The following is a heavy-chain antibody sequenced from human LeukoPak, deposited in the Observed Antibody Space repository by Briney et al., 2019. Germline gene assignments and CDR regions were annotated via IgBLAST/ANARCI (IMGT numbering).Heavy chain of an antibody. D-gene: IGHD5-18*01. Sequence: GGSLRLSCAASGFTFSSYSMNWVRQAPGKGLEWVSSISSSSSYIYYADSVKGRFTISRDNAKNSLYLQMNSLRAEDTAVYYCARDPKPGGYSYGEGGWFDPWGQGTLVTVSS. J-gene: IGHJ5*02. CDR1: GFTFSSYS. CDR2: ISSSSSYI. V-gene: IGHV3-21*01. CDR3: ARDPKPGGYSYGEGGWFDP.